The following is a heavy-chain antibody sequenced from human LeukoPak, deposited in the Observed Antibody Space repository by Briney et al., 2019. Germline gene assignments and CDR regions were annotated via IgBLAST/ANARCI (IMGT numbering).Heavy chain of an antibody. CDR1: GFTFSDYY. V-gene: IGHV3-9*01. J-gene: IGHJ3*02. CDR3: TKGEYYSDNDGYYYDNAFDI. Sequence: PGGSLRLSCAASGFTFSDYYMSWIRQAPGKGLEWVSGINWNSGSIGYADSVKGRFTISRDNAKNSLYLQINSLRTEDTALYYCTKGEYYSDNDGYYYDNAFDIWGQGTMVTVS. D-gene: IGHD3-22*01. CDR2: INWNSGSI.